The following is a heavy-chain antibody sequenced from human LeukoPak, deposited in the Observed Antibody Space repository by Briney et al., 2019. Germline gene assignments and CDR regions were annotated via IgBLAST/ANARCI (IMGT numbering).Heavy chain of an antibody. D-gene: IGHD3-22*01. J-gene: IGHJ5*02. V-gene: IGHV4-34*01. Sequence: KASETLSLTCAVYGGSFSGYYWSWIRQPPGKGLEWIGEINHSGSTNYNPSLKSRVTISVDTSKNQFSLKLSSVTAADTAVYYCARQAYYYDSSGYSQSWFDPWGQGTLVTVSS. CDR2: INHSGST. CDR1: GGSFSGYY. CDR3: ARQAYYYDSSGYSQSWFDP.